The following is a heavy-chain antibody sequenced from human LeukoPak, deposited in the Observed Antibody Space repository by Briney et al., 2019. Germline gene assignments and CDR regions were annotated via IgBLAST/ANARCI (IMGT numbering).Heavy chain of an antibody. D-gene: IGHD3-3*01. CDR2: IRTSSTYI. Sequence: PGGALRLSCAASGFTLSDYNMNWVRPAPGKGPEWVSDIRTSSTYIYYADSVKGRFTISRDNAQKSLFLQMNSLRAEDTAVYYCARVSTAVSLTIDSWGQGTLVTVS. CDR1: GFTLSDYN. J-gene: IGHJ4*02. CDR3: ARVSTAVSLTIDS. V-gene: IGHV3-21*01.